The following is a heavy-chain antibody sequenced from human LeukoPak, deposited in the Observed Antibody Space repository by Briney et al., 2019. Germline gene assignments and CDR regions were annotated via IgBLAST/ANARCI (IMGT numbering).Heavy chain of an antibody. V-gene: IGHV3-7*01. Sequence: PGGSLRLSCAASGFIFSSHWMSWVHQAPGKGLEWVANINLEGTDKNYVDSVKGRFTISRDNAKNSLYLQMSSLRAGDTAMYYCARSGSYFSKWGQGTLVAVSS. CDR1: GFIFSSHW. CDR3: ARSGSYFSK. CDR2: INLEGTDK. J-gene: IGHJ4*02. D-gene: IGHD1-26*01.